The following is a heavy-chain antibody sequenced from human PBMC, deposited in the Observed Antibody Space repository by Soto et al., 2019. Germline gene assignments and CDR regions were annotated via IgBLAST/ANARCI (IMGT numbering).Heavy chain of an antibody. CDR1: GYTFTNFG. V-gene: IGHV1-18*01. Sequence: QVQLVQSGAEVKKPGASVKVSCKASGYTFTNFGISWVRQAPGQGLEWMGWISAYNGKTNYAQNFQGRVTMTTATSTSTAYMELRSMRYDDKAVYYCARGGTQIDYWGQGTLVTVYS. CDR2: ISAYNGKT. J-gene: IGHJ4*02. D-gene: IGHD3-16*01. CDR3: ARGGTQIDY.